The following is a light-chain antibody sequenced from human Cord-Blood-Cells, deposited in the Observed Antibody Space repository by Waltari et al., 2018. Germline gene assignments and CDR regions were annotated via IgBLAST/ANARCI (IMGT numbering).Light chain of an antibody. CDR2: AAS. V-gene: IGKV1-8*01. Sequence: AIRMTKSPSSLSASTGDRVTITCRASQGISSYLAWYQQKPGKAPKLLIYAASTLQSWVPSRFSGSGSGTDFTLTISCLQSEDFATYYCQQYYSYPLTFGGGTKVEIK. CDR1: QGISSY. CDR3: QQYYSYPLT. J-gene: IGKJ4*01.